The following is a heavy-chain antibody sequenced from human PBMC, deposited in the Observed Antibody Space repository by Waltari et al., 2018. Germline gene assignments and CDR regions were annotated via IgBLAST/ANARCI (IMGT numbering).Heavy chain of an antibody. CDR2: ISSSSSYI. D-gene: IGHD3-3*01. CDR1: GFTFSRYS. Sequence: EVQLVESGGGLVKPGGSLRLSCAASGFTFSRYSMNWVRQAPGKGLEWVSSISSSSSYIYYADSVKGRFTISRDNAKNSLYLQMNSLRAEDTAVYYCARDRVEWGAFDYWGQGTLVTVSS. CDR3: ARDRVEWGAFDY. J-gene: IGHJ4*02. V-gene: IGHV3-21*01.